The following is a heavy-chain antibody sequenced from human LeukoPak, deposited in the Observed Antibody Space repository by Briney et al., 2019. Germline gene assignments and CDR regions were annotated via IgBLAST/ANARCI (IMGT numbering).Heavy chain of an antibody. D-gene: IGHD4-11*01. Sequence: GASVKVSCKASGYTFTNYDINWVRQAPGQGLEWMGWISAYNGNTNYAQKLQGRVTMTTDTSTSTAYMELRSLRSDDTAVYYCARVETTTPDRWFDPWGQGTLVTVSS. CDR2: ISAYNGNT. CDR1: GYTFTNYD. V-gene: IGHV1-18*01. CDR3: ARVETTTPDRWFDP. J-gene: IGHJ5*02.